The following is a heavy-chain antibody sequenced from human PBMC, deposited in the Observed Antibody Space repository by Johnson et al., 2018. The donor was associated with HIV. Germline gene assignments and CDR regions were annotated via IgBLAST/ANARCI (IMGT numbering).Heavy chain of an antibody. CDR2: ISYDGSDK. CDR3: AREGELDAFDI. J-gene: IGHJ3*02. D-gene: IGHD1-26*01. CDR1: GFTFSSYG. Sequence: QVHLVESGGGVAQPGRPLRLSGAASGFTFSSYGMHWVRQAPGKGLEWAAVISYDGSDKYYADSVKGRFTISRDNSKNTLYLQMNSLRAEDTAVYYCAREGELDAFDIWGQGTMVTVSS. V-gene: IGHV3-30*03.